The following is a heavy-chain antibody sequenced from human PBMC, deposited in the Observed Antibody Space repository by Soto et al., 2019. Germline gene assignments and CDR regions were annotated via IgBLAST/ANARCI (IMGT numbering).Heavy chain of an antibody. CDR3: AKAPFRRPYYFYGMDV. V-gene: IGHV3-30*18. CDR1: GFTFSDFG. J-gene: IGHJ6*02. CDR2: ISEDAETD. D-gene: IGHD3-10*01. Sequence: GGSLRLSCVASGFTFSDFGMHWVRQGPSKGLEWLAVISEDAETDFHADSVKGRFTVSRDNFKETLYLQMNSLTTDDSGVYFCAKAPFRRPYYFYGMDVWGQGTTVTVSS.